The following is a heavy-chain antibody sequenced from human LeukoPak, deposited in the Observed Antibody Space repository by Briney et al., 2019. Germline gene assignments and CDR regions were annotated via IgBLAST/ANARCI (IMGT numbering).Heavy chain of an antibody. CDR3: ATSARTYLGSSLDY. V-gene: IGHV3-74*01. D-gene: IGHD2-15*01. Sequence: GGSLRLSCAGSGFTFSRSSLNWVRQDPGKGLVWVSRISSDASITSYADPVKGRFTISRDNAKNTLYLQMNSLRAEDTALYYCATSARTYLGSSLDYWGQGTLVTVSS. CDR1: GFTFSRSS. J-gene: IGHJ4*02. CDR2: ISSDASIT.